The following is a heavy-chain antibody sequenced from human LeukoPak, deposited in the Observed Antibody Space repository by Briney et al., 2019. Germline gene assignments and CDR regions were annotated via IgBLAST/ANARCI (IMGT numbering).Heavy chain of an antibody. CDR2: ISYDGGKK. J-gene: IGHJ3*02. CDR3: RSTSDREGAFDI. CDR1: GFTFSSFG. D-gene: IGHD1-14*01. Sequence: GGSLRLSCAASGFTFSSFGMHWVRQAPGKGLEWVAVISYDGGKKYFADSVKGRFTISRDNSKNTMHLEMNSLRVEDTARYYGRSTSDREGAFDIQGQGTMVTVSS. V-gene: IGHV3-30*03.